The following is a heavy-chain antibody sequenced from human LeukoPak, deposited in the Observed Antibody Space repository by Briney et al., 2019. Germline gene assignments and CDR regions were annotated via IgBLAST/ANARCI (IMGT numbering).Heavy chain of an antibody. J-gene: IGHJ5*02. Sequence: SETLSLTCTVSGGSISSYYWSWIRQPPGKGLEWIGEINHSGSTNYNPSLKSRVTISVDTSKNQFSLKLSSVTAADTAVYYCARRRVNYCSSTSCYIGWFDPWGQGTLVTVSS. D-gene: IGHD2-2*02. CDR2: INHSGST. V-gene: IGHV4-34*01. CDR1: GGSISSYY. CDR3: ARRRVNYCSSTSCYIGWFDP.